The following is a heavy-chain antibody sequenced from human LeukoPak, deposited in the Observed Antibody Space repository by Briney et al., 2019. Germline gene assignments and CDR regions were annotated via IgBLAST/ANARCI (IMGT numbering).Heavy chain of an antibody. Sequence: GRSLRLSCTASGFTFGDYAMSWFRQAPGKGLEWVSVIYSGDNTYYVESVKGRFTISRDNSKNTLFLQMNRLRAEDTAVYYCAGRRVLDASFDYWGQGTLVTVSS. J-gene: IGHJ4*02. CDR2: IYSGDNT. CDR3: AGRRVLDASFDY. CDR1: GFTFGDYA. D-gene: IGHD3-16*01. V-gene: IGHV3-66*02.